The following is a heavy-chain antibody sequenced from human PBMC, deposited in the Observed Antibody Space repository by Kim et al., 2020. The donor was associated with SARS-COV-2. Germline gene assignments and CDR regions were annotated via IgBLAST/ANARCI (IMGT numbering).Heavy chain of an antibody. CDR1: GFTFSSYA. D-gene: IGHD6-13*01. V-gene: IGHV3-23*01. J-gene: IGHJ6*02. CDR3: AKERYSSSWSPHYYYGMDV. CDR2: ISGSGGST. Sequence: GGSLRLSCAASGFTFSSYAMSWVRQAPGKGLEWVSAISGSGGSTYYADSVKGRFTISRDNSKNTLYLQMNSLRAEDTAVYYCAKERYSSSWSPHYYYGMDVWGQGTTVTVSS.